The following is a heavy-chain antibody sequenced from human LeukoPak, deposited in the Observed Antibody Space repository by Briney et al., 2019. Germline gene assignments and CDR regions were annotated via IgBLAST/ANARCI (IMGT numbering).Heavy chain of an antibody. CDR2: ISYDGSSK. V-gene: IGHV3-30*18. D-gene: IGHD5-18*01. CDR1: GFTFSSCG. J-gene: IGHJ2*01. Sequence: HPGRSLRLSCAASGFTFSSCGIHWVRQAPGKRLEWVAVISYDGSSKYYADSVKGRFTISRDNSKNTLYLQMNSLRVEDTAVYYCAKANPGYSYGLGDFDLWGRGTLVTVSS. CDR3: AKANPGYSYGLGDFDL.